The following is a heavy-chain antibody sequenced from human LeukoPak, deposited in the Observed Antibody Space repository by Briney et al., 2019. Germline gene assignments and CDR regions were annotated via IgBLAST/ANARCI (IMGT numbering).Heavy chain of an antibody. Sequence: PGGSLRLSCAASGFTFSSYSMNWVRQAPGKGLEWVSYISSSSSTIYYADSVKGRFTISRDNAKNSLYLQMNNLRAEDTAVYYCARDRYFDYWGQGTLVTVSS. CDR1: GFTFSSYS. CDR2: ISSSSSTI. J-gene: IGHJ4*02. V-gene: IGHV3-48*04. CDR3: ARDRYFDY.